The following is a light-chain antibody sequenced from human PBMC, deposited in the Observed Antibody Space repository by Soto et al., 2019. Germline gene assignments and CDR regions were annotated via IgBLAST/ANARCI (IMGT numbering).Light chain of an antibody. J-gene: IGKJ1*01. V-gene: IGKV1-27*01. CDR1: QGISNY. Sequence: DIQMTQSPSSLSASVGDRVTITCRARQGISNYLAGYQQKPGKVPKLLIYAASTLQSGVPSRFSASGAGTDFTLTISSLQPDDVSTYYCQNYNSGPRTFGQGTKVESK. CDR2: AAS. CDR3: QNYNSGPRT.